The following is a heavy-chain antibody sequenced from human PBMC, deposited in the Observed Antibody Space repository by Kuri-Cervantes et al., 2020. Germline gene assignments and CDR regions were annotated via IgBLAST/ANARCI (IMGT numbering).Heavy chain of an antibody. CDR3: ARGGASSGNWFDP. Sequence: GESLKISCAASGFTFSSYAMHWVRQAPGKGLEWVAVISYDGSNKYYANSVKGRFTISRENSKNTLYLQMNSLRAEDTAVYYCARGGASSGNWFDPWGQGTLVTVSS. V-gene: IGHV3-30-3*01. D-gene: IGHD3-22*01. CDR1: GFTFSSYA. CDR2: ISYDGSNK. J-gene: IGHJ5*02.